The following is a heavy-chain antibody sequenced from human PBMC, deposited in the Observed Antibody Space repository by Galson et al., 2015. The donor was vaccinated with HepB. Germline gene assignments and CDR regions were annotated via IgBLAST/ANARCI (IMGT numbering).Heavy chain of an antibody. V-gene: IGHV1-69*06. Sequence: SVKVSCKASGGTFSSYALNWVRQAPGQGLEWMGGIIPIFATANYAQKFQGRVTMTADISTSTAYMELSSLRSEDTAVYYCARQYHLLYYFFDNWGQGTLVTVSS. CDR3: ARQYHLLYYFFDN. CDR2: IIPIFATA. J-gene: IGHJ4*02. CDR1: GGTFSSYA. D-gene: IGHD2-2*02.